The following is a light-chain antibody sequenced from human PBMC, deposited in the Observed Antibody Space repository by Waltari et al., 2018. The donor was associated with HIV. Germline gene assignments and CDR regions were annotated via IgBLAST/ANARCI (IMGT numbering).Light chain of an antibody. CDR3: QQYYSIPYT. J-gene: IGKJ2*01. CDR2: AAS. Sequence: DIQMTQSPSSLSASLGDRVTITCRASQGISKSSAWYQHNPGKAPKLLLYAASRVESGVPSRFSGSGSWTDYTLTISSLQPEDFATYYCQQYYSIPYTVGQGTKLGIK. V-gene: IGKV1-NL1*01. CDR1: QGISKS.